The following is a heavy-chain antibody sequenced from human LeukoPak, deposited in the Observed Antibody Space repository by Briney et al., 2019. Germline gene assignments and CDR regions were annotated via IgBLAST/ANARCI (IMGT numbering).Heavy chain of an antibody. CDR2: IIPIFGTA. Sequence: GSSVKVSCKASGGTFISYAISWVRQAPGQWLEWMGGIIPIFGTANYAQKFQGRVTITADESTSTAYMELSSLRSEDTAVYYCARVYGGNSWLADAFDIWGQGTMVTVSS. J-gene: IGHJ3*02. CDR1: GGTFISYA. V-gene: IGHV1-69*01. D-gene: IGHD4-23*01. CDR3: ARVYGGNSWLADAFDI.